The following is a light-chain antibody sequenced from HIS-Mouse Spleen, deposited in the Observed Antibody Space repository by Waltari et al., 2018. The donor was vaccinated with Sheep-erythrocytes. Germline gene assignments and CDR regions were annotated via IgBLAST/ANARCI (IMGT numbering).Light chain of an antibody. J-gene: IGKJ5*01. CDR2: AAS. CDR3: QQANSFPII. V-gene: IGKV1-12*01. CDR1: QGISSW. Sequence: DIQMTQSPSSVSASVGDRVTITCQASQGISSWLAWYPQKPGKAPKLLIYAASSLQSGVPSRFSGSGSGTDFTLTISSLQPEDFATYYCQQANSFPIIFGQGTRLEIK.